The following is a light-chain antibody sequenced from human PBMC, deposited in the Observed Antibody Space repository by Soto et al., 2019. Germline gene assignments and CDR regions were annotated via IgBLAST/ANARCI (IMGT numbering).Light chain of an antibody. CDR1: QDIGSW. V-gene: IGKV1-12*01. J-gene: IGKJ4*01. CDR2: AAS. CDR3: QQTNSFPLT. Sequence: DIQMTQSPSSVSASVGDRVTITCRASQDIGSWLAWHQQKLGKAPKLLIFAASRLQSGVPSRFSGSGSGTDFTLTISSLQPEDFATYYCQQTNSFPLTFGGGTRLEIK.